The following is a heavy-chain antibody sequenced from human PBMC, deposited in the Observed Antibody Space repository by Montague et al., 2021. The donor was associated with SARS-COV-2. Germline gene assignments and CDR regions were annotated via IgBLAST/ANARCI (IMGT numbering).Heavy chain of an antibody. CDR3: VRASLIKARIAVAGTTVY. D-gene: IGHD6-19*01. Sequence: SLRLSCAASGFTFNNYAMHWVRQAPGKGLEWVAIISYDGSNKYYADSVKGRFAIFRDNSKNTLYLQMNSLRDEDTAVYYCVRASLIKARIAVAGTTVYWGQGTLVTISS. CDR2: ISYDGSNK. CDR1: GFTFNNYA. V-gene: IGHV3-30*09. J-gene: IGHJ4*02.